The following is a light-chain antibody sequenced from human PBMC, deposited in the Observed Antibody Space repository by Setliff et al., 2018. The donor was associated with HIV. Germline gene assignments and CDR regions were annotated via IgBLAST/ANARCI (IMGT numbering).Light chain of an antibody. V-gene: IGLV3-25*03. CDR1: ALPKQY. Sequence: SSELTQPPSVSVSPGQTARITCSGDALPKQYAYWYQQKPGQAPVVVIYKDSERPSGTPERFSGSSSGTTVTLTISGVQAEDEADYYCQSADSSGTYVFGTGTKVTV. CDR3: QSADSSGTYV. J-gene: IGLJ1*01. CDR2: KDS.